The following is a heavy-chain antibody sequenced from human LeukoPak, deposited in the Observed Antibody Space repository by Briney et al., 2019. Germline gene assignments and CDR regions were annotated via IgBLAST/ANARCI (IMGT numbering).Heavy chain of an antibody. Sequence: GGSLRLSCAASGFSVSDHYMDWVRQAPGKGLEWVGRTRNKANSYTTDFAATVKGRFTISRDESKKSLYLQMNSLKTEDSAVYYCVRVQGGGAFDIWGQGTMVTVSS. V-gene: IGHV3-72*01. J-gene: IGHJ3*02. CDR3: VRVQGGGAFDI. CDR2: TRNKANSYTT. D-gene: IGHD3-16*01. CDR1: GFSVSDHY.